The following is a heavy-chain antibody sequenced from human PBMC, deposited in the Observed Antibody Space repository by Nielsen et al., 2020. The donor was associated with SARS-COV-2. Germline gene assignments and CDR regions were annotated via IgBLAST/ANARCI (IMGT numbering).Heavy chain of an antibody. D-gene: IGHD6-13*01. CDR3: ARLPGYSSSWYGGGLAFDI. V-gene: IGHV1-2*06. J-gene: IGHJ3*02. Sequence: WVRQAPGQGLEWMGRINPNSGGTNYAQKFQGRVTMTRDTSISTAYMELSRLRSDDTAVYYCARLPGYSSSWYGGGLAFDIWSQGTMVTVSS. CDR2: INPNSGGT.